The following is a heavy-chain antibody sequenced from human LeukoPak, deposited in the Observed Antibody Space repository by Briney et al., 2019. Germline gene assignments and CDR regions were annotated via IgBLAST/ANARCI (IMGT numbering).Heavy chain of an antibody. Sequence: PGGSLRLSCAASGFTFSSYAMSWVRQAPGKGLEWVSAISGSGGSTYYADSVKGRFTISRDNSKNTLYLQMNSLRAEDTAVYYCAKDKTEVLLWFGESLSHFDYWGQGTLVTVSS. CDR2: ISGSGGST. D-gene: IGHD3-10*01. J-gene: IGHJ4*02. V-gene: IGHV3-23*01. CDR1: GFTFSSYA. CDR3: AKDKTEVLLWFGESLSHFDY.